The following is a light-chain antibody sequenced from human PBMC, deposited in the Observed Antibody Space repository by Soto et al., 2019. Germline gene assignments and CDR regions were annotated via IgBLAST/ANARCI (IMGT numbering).Light chain of an antibody. CDR2: SNN. J-gene: IGLJ1*01. CDR3: AAWDDSLNAYV. CDR1: SSNIGSNT. V-gene: IGLV1-44*01. Sequence: QSVLTQPPSASGTPGQRVTISCSGSSSNIGSNTVNWYQQLPGTAPKLLIYSNNQRPSGVPDRFSGSKSGTSASLAISGLQSEDEADYYCAAWDDSLNAYVFGTESNVAVL.